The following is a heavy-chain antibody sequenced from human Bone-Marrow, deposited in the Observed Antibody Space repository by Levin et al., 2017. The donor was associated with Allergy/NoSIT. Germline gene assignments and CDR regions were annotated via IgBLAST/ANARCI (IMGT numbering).Heavy chain of an antibody. V-gene: IGHV2-5*02. CDR1: GLSLFTSGVG. CDR2: VYWDDDK. D-gene: IGHD2-21*01. CDR3: AHRPPLKSFDCWNAFVYFDH. Sequence: SGPTLVKPTQTLTLTCTFEGLSLFTSGVGVAWIRQAPGKALEWLALVYWDDDKRYSPSLKNRVTITKDADNNQVVLTLTNVDPMDTATYYCAHRPPLKSFDCWNAFVYFDHWGQGILVTVSS. J-gene: IGHJ4*02.